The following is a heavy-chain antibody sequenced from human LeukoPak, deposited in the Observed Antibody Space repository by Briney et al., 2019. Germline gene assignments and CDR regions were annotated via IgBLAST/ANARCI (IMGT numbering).Heavy chain of an antibody. CDR1: GGSITGSNYY. Sequence: SETLSLTCTVSGGSITGSNYYWTWIRQAPGKGQEWIGNVFHSGSTYYNPSLKSRVTISVDASKNQFSLSLISVTAADTAVYYCARDGRGYCDRSGCSTYHWFDPWGQGLLVTASS. CDR3: ARDGRGYCDRSGCSTYHWFDP. J-gene: IGHJ5*02. D-gene: IGHD2-2*01. CDR2: VFHSGST. V-gene: IGHV4-39*07.